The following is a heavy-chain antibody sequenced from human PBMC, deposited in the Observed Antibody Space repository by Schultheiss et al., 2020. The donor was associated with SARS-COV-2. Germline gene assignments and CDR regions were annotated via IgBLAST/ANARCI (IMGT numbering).Heavy chain of an antibody. J-gene: IGHJ4*02. V-gene: IGHV3-23*01. D-gene: IGHD3-22*01. CDR3: TTGSGYYYDSSGYYLADY. CDR1: GFTFDDYA. CDR2: ISGSGGST. Sequence: GGSLRLSCAASGFTFDDYAMHWVRQAPGKGLEWVSAISGSGGSTYYADSVKGRFTISRDNSKNTLYLQMNSLKTEDTAVYYCTTGSGYYYDSSGYYLADYWGQGTLVTVSS.